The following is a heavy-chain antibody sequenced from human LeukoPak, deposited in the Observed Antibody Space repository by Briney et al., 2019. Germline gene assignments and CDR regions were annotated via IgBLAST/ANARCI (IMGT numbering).Heavy chain of an antibody. D-gene: IGHD3-3*01. CDR1: GGSISSYY. V-gene: IGHV4-59*01. Sequence: PSETLSLTCTVSGGSISSYYWSWIRQPPGKGLEWIGYIYYSGSTNYNPSLKSRVTISVDTSKNQFSLKLSSVTAADTAVYYCPSFWSGYAQGPRYYYMDVWGKGTTVTVSS. J-gene: IGHJ6*03. CDR3: PSFWSGYAQGPRYYYMDV. CDR2: IYYSGST.